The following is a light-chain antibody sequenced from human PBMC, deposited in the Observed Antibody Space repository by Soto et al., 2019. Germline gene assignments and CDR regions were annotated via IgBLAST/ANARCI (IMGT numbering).Light chain of an antibody. Sequence: QAVRTPPPSVSGAPGQRVTISCTRSSSNIGAYYCVHWYQQLPRTSPKLLIYGNSYRPSGVPDRFSGSKSXTSASLAITGLQAEDEADYYCQSYDRSMSGSIVFGTGTKVTV. CDR2: GNS. CDR1: SSNIGAYYC. CDR3: QSYDRSMSGSIV. V-gene: IGLV1-40*01. J-gene: IGLJ1*01.